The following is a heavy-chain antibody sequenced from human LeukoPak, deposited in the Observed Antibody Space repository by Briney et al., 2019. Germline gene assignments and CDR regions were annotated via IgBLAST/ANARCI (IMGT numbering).Heavy chain of an antibody. CDR1: GGSISSYY. CDR2: IYYSGST. V-gene: IGHV4-59*01. CDR3: ARASWIVGAYYFDY. Sequence: PSEILSLTCTVSGGSISSYYWSWIRQPPGKGLEWIGYIYYSGSTNYNPSLKSRVTISVDTSKNQFSLKLSSVTAADTAVYYCARASWIVGAYYFDYWGQGTLVTVSS. D-gene: IGHD1-26*01. J-gene: IGHJ4*02.